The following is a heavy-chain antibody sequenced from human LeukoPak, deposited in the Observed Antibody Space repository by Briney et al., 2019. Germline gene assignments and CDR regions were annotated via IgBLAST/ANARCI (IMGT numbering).Heavy chain of an antibody. J-gene: IGHJ5*02. CDR2: IYYSGST. Sequence: SETLSLTCTVSGGSISGSSYYWGWIRQPPGKGPEWIGSIYYSGSTYYNPSLKSRVTISVDTSKNQFSLKLSSVTAADTAVYYCARSIGYCSGGSCFLGWFDPWGQGTLVTVSS. V-gene: IGHV4-39*01. CDR3: ARSIGYCSGGSCFLGWFDP. D-gene: IGHD2-15*01. CDR1: GGSISGSSYY.